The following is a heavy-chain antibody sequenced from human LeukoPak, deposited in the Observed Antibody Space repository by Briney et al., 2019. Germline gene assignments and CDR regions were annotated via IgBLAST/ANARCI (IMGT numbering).Heavy chain of an antibody. Sequence: GGPLLLSGAAAGFPFSSYWMFWFRPPPGRGLGWFSLINSDVSSTNYADSGKGRFTISKDNAKNTLYQQMNSWRAEDTAVYYCGRVYSSSLLYFEYWGQGTLVTVSS. CDR3: GRVYSSSLLYFEY. CDR1: GFPFSSYW. CDR2: INSDVSST. V-gene: IGHV3-74*01. J-gene: IGHJ4*02. D-gene: IGHD6-13*01.